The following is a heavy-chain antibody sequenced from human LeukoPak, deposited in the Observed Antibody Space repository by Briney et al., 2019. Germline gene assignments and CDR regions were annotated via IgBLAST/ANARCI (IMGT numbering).Heavy chain of an antibody. CDR2: ITTSSDDT. J-gene: IGHJ4*02. CDR3: VRDMTARSWHAFDS. D-gene: IGHD6-13*01. Sequence: GGSLRLSCAASGFTFSSHDMDWARQAPGKGLEWISHITTSSDDTHYADSVKGRFIISRDNVKDSLYLQMNSLRAEDTAVYYCVRDMTARSWHAFDSWGRGTLVTVSS. V-gene: IGHV3-48*03. CDR1: GFTFSSHD.